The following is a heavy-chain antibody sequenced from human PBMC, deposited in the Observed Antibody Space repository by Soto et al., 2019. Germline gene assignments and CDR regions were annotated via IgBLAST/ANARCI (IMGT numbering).Heavy chain of an antibody. CDR2: ISYDGSNK. D-gene: IGHD2-21*02. Sequence: PGGSLRLSCAASGFTFSSYGMHWVRQAPGKGLEWVAVISYDGSNKYCADSVKGRFTISRDNSKNTLYLQMNSLRAEDTAVYYCAKERVGGGDSDYYYGMDVWGQGTTVTVSS. J-gene: IGHJ6*02. CDR3: AKERVGGGDSDYYYGMDV. CDR1: GFTFSSYG. V-gene: IGHV3-30*18.